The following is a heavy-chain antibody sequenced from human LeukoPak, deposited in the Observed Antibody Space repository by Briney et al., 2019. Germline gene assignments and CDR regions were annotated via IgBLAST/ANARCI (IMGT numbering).Heavy chain of an antibody. D-gene: IGHD3-10*01. CDR3: ARDSASGSGTIDY. V-gene: IGHV4-39*07. J-gene: IGHJ4*02. CDR2: IYYSGST. CDR1: GGSISSSSYY. Sequence: SETLSLTCTVSGGSISSSSYYWGWIRQPPGKGLEWIGSIYYSGSTYYNPSLKSRVTISVDTSKNQFSLKLSSVTAADTAVYYCARDSASGSGTIDYWGQGTLVTVSS.